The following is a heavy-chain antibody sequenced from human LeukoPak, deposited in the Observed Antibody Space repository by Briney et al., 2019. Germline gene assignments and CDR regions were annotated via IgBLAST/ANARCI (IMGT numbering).Heavy chain of an antibody. Sequence: ASVTVSCKASGYIFISYGISWVRQAPGQGLAWMGWISAYNGNTKYAQKLQGRVTMTTDTSTSTAYMELRSLRSDDTAVYYCARSLKLGMRYYFDYWGQGTLVTVSS. J-gene: IGHJ4*02. V-gene: IGHV1-18*01. CDR1: GYIFISYG. D-gene: IGHD7-27*01. CDR2: ISAYNGNT. CDR3: ARSLKLGMRYYFDY.